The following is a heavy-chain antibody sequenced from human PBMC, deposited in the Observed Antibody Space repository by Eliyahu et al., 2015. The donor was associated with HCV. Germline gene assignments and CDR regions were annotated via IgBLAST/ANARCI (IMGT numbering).Heavy chain of an antibody. V-gene: IGHV4-34*01. CDR2: INHGGST. CDR3: ARLSVVLAAMGGWFDP. CDR1: NGSFSGYY. Sequence: QVKLQQWGAGLLKPSETLSLTCAVYNGSFSGYYWSWIRQPPGKGLEWIAEINHGGSTNYNPSLKSRVTLSVDTSKNQFSLRLSSVTAADTAVYYCARLSVVLAAMGGWFDPWGQGTLVTVPS. J-gene: IGHJ5*02. D-gene: IGHD2-15*01.